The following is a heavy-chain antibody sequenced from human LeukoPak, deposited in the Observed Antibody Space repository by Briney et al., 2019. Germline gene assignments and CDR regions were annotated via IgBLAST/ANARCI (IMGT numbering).Heavy chain of an antibody. CDR1: GFTFSIYS. CDR2: ISPSGSST. Sequence: PGGSLRLSCAASGFTFSIYSMNWVRQAPRKGLEWGSSISPSGSSTLHADSVKGRFTISRDNATNSVHLQMTNLRVDDPAVYYCGRDFLAESGAGGPWGQGILVTVSS. CDR3: GRDFLAESGAGGP. J-gene: IGHJ5*02. D-gene: IGHD6-19*01. V-gene: IGHV3-21*01.